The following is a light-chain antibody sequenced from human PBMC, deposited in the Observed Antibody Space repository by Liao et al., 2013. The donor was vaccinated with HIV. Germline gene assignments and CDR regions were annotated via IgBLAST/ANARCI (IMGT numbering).Light chain of an antibody. CDR1: KLGNKY. Sequence: SYELTQPPSVSVSPGQTASITCSGDKLGNKYACWYQQKPGQSPALIIYQDNKRPSGIPERFSGSNSGNTATLTISRVEVADEADYYCQVWDSSNDHRVFGGGTKLTVL. V-gene: IGLV3-1*01. J-gene: IGLJ2*01. CDR3: QVWDSSNDHRV. CDR2: QDN.